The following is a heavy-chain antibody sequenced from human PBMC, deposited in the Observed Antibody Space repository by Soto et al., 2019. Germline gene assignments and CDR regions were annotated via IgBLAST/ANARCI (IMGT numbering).Heavy chain of an antibody. CDR2: IYYSGST. CDR1: GGSISSGGYY. CDR3: AREEKEEVRGVIITGTGFDP. D-gene: IGHD3-10*01. V-gene: IGHV4-31*03. J-gene: IGHJ5*02. Sequence: QVQLQESGPGLVKPSQTLSLTCTVSGGSISSGGYYWSWIRQHPGKGLEWIGYIYYSGSTYYNPSLKSRVTISVDTSKNQFSLKLSSVTAADTAVYYCAREEKEEVRGVIITGTGFDPWGQGTLVTVSS.